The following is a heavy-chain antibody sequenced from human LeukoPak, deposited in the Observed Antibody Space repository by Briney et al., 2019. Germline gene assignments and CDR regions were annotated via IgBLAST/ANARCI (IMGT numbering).Heavy chain of an antibody. CDR2: INHSGST. CDR3: AERGSYYPPGAFDI. Sequence: SETLSLTCAVYGGSFSGYYWSWIRQPPGKGLEWIGEINHSGSTNYNPSLKSRVTISVDTSKNQISLKLSSVTAADTAVYYCAERGSYYPPGAFDIWGQGTMVTVSS. J-gene: IGHJ3*02. V-gene: IGHV4-34*01. CDR1: GGSFSGYY. D-gene: IGHD1-26*01.